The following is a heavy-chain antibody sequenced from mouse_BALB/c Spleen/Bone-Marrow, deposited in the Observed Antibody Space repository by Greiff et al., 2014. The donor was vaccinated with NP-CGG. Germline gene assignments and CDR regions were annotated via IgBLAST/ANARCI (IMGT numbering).Heavy chain of an antibody. D-gene: IGHD1-1*02. CDR2: ISDGGTYS. CDR1: GFTFSDYY. Sequence: VQLKQSGGGLMKPGGSLKLSCAASGFTFSDYYMYWVRQTPEKRLEWVATISDGGTYSYYADSVKGRFTISRDNAKSNLYLQMNSLKSEDIAMYYCARDMGDYWGQGTTLTVSS. CDR3: ARDMGDY. V-gene: IGHV5-4*02. J-gene: IGHJ2*01.